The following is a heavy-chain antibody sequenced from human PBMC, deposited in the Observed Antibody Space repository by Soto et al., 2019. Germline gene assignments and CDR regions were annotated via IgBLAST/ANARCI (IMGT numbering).Heavy chain of an antibody. CDR2: IIPIFGTA. V-gene: IGHV1-69*12. CDR1: GGTFSSYA. CDR3: ARDVMDRGVVGWFDP. Sequence: QVQLVQSGAAVKKPGSSVKVSCKASGGTFSSYAISWVRQAPGQGLEWMGGIIPIFGTANYAQKFQGRVTITADESTSTAYMELSSLRSEDTAVYYCARDVMDRGVVGWFDPWGQGTLVTVSS. D-gene: IGHD3-10*01. J-gene: IGHJ5*02.